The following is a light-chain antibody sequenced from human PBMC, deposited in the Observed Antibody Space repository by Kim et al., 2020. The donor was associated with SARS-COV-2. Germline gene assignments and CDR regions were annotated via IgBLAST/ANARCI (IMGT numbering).Light chain of an antibody. J-gene: IGLJ3*02. V-gene: IGLV2-14*03. CDR2: DVT. CDR1: SSDIGAYNY. CDR3: TSYTTSTTWV. Sequence: QSALTQPASVSGSPGQSITISCTGTSSDIGAYNYVAWYQQHPGKVPKVMIYDVTKRPSGVSDRFSGSKSANTASLTISGLQAEDEADYYCTSYTTSTTWVLGGGTQLTVL.